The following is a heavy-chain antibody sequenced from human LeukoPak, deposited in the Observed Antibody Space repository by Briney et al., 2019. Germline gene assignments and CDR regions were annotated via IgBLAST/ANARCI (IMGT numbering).Heavy chain of an antibody. V-gene: IGHV3-30-3*01. D-gene: IGHD5-18*01. CDR1: GFTFSSYA. J-gene: IGHJ4*02. CDR3: ARPKRELRGYSYGTHNSGVRY. Sequence: GGSLRLSCAASGFTFSSYAMHWVRQAPGKGLEWVAVISYDGSNKYYADSVKGRFTISRDNSKNTLYLQMNSLRAEDTAVYYCARPKRELRGYSYGTHNSGVRYWGQGTLVTVSS. CDR2: ISYDGSNK.